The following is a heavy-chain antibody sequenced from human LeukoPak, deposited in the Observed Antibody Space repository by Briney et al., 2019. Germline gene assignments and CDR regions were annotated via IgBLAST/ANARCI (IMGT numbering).Heavy chain of an antibody. CDR1: GFTFNEHA. CDR2: ISYDGSEN. V-gene: IGHV3-30*04. D-gene: IGHD3-3*01. J-gene: IGHJ3*01. CDR3: VRDRHILRFLDGAFDV. Sequence: GGSLRLSCLGSGFTFNEHALHWVRQAPGKCLDWVAIISYDGSENDYADSVKGRFTISRDNSKNTIYLQMNSLTPDDTALYYCVRDRHILRFLDGAFDVWGQGTMVTVSS.